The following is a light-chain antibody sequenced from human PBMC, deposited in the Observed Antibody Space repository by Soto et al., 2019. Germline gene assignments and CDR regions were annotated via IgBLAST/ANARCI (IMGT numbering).Light chain of an antibody. CDR3: SSYTTTSSRG. V-gene: IGLV2-14*01. Sequence: QSALTQPASVSGSPGHSITISCTGTSTDIGAYDYVSWYQQHPGEGPKVIIYEVSNRPSGVSHRFSGSKSGNTASLTTSGLQAEDEADYYCSSYTTTSSRGFGGGTKVTVL. CDR1: STDIGAYDY. CDR2: EVS. J-gene: IGLJ2*01.